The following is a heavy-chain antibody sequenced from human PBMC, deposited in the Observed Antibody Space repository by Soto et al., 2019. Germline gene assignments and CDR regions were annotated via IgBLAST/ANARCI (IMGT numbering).Heavy chain of an antibody. V-gene: IGHV3-33*01. CDR2: IWYDGSNK. D-gene: IGHD3-22*01. CDR3: ARDEVEVIIHGAYYYYYSMDV. CDR1: GFTFSSYG. Sequence: GGSLRLSCAASGFTFSSYGMHWVRQAPGKGLEWVAVIWYDGSNKYYADSVKGRFTISRDNSKNTLYLQMNSLRAEDTAVYYCARDEVEVIIHGAYYYYYSMDVWGKGTTVTVSS. J-gene: IGHJ6*03.